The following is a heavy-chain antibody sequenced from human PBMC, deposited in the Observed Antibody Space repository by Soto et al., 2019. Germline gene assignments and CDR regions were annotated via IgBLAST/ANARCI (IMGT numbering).Heavy chain of an antibody. D-gene: IGHD4-17*01. Sequence: DSVKGRFTISRDNSKSTLYLQMNSLRAEDTAVYYCAKDHSPNYGDYGFDYWGQGTLVTVSS. V-gene: IGHV3-23*01. CDR3: AKDHSPNYGDYGFDY. J-gene: IGHJ4*02.